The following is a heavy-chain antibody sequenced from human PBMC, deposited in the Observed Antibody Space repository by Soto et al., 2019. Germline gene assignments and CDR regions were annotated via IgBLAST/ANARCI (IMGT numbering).Heavy chain of an antibody. J-gene: IGHJ4*02. CDR1: GGTFRSSS. D-gene: IGHD1-26*01. Sequence: QVQLVQSGADMRNPGSSVRVSCTASGGTFRSSSFSWVRQAPGQGPEWVGGIVPMYDTPVYSQKFQGRVTITADESTRTAYMELSSLRSEDTAVYFCARVGGVGAPPGSDFWGQGTLVTVSS. CDR2: IVPMYDTP. V-gene: IGHV1-69*01. CDR3: ARVGGVGAPPGSDF.